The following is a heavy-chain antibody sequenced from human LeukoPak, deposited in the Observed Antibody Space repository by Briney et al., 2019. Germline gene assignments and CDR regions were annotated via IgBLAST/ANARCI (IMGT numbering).Heavy chain of an antibody. J-gene: IGHJ3*02. D-gene: IGHD2-2*01. CDR3: ARHEYQLLFPAFDI. Sequence: SETLSLTCTVSGGSISSYYWNWIRQPAGKGLEWIGRIYISGSTSYNPSLKSRVTMSVDTSKNQSSLKLSSVTAADTAVYYCARHEYQLLFPAFDIWGQGTMVTVSS. CDR2: IYISGST. CDR1: GGSISSYY. V-gene: IGHV4-4*07.